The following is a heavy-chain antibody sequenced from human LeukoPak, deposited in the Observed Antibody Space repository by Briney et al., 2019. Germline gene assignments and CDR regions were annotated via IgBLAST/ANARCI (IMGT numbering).Heavy chain of an antibody. CDR2: ISAYNGNT. Sequence: ASVKVSCKASGYTFTDYYMNWVRQAPGQGLEWMGWISAYNGNTNYAQKLQGRVTMTTDTSTSTAYMELRSLRSDDTAVYYCARGGYSSSWYGAILEGDYWGQGTLVTVSS. CDR3: ARGGYSSSWYGAILEGDY. V-gene: IGHV1-18*04. CDR1: GYTFTDYY. J-gene: IGHJ4*02. D-gene: IGHD6-13*01.